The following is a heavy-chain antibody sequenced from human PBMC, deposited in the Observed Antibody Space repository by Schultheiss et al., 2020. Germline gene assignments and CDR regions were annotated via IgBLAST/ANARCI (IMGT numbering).Heavy chain of an antibody. Sequence: GGSLRLSCAASGFTFSSYWMHWVRQAPGKGLVWVSRINSAEISTTHADSVKGRFTISRDNARNTLYLQMNSLRAEDTAVYYCARGWYYGMDVWGQGTTVTVYS. CDR2: INSAEIST. D-gene: IGHD2-15*01. J-gene: IGHJ6*02. V-gene: IGHV3-74*01. CDR1: GFTFSSYW. CDR3: ARGWYYGMDV.